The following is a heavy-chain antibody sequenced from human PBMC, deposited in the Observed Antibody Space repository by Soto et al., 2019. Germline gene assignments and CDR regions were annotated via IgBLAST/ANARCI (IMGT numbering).Heavy chain of an antibody. J-gene: IGHJ4*02. Sequence: SETLSLTCTVSGGSISSSSYYWGWIRQPPGKGLEWIGSIYYSGSTYYNPSLKSRVTISVDTSKNQFSLKLSSVTAADTAVYYCARHHWKRAYSSSWPFDDWGQGTLVNVSS. D-gene: IGHD6-13*01. CDR3: ARHHWKRAYSSSWPFDD. CDR1: GGSISSSSYY. CDR2: IYYSGST. V-gene: IGHV4-39*01.